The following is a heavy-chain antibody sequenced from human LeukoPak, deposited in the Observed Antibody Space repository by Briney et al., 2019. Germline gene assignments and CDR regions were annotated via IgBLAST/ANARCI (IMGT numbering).Heavy chain of an antibody. CDR2: ISSSSSTI. V-gene: IGHV3-48*01. CDR1: GFTFSSYS. J-gene: IGHJ2*01. Sequence: GGSLRLSCAASGFTFSSYSMNWVRQAPGKGLEWVSYISSSSSTIYYADSVKGRFTISRDNAKNSLYLQMNSLRAEDTAVYYCARDQVKPHWYFDLWGRGTLVTVSS. CDR3: ARDQVKPHWYFDL.